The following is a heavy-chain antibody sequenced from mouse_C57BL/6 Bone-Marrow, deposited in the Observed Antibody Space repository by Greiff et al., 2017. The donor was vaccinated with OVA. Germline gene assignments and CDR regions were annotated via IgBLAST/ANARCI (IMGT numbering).Heavy chain of an antibody. Sequence: EVQLVESGPGLVKPSQSLSLTCSVTGYSITSGYYWNWIRQFPGNKLEWMGYISYDGSNNYNPSLKNRISITRDTSKNQFFLKLNSVTTEDTATYYCARDGTFCAMDYWGQGTSVTVSS. CDR1: GYSITSGYY. V-gene: IGHV3-6*01. CDR3: ARDGTFCAMDY. D-gene: IGHD1-1*02. CDR2: ISYDGSN. J-gene: IGHJ4*01.